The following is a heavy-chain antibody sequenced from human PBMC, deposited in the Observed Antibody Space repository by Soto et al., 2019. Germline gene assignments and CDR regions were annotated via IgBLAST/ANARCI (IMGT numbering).Heavy chain of an antibody. Sequence: PGGSLRLSCAASGFTVSSNYMSWVRQAPGKGLEWASVIYSGGSAYYADSVKGRFTISRDNSKNTLYLQMNSLRAEDTAVYYCARSMTTVTEDDAFDIWGQGTMVTVSS. V-gene: IGHV3-66*01. J-gene: IGHJ3*02. D-gene: IGHD4-17*01. CDR3: ARSMTTVTEDDAFDI. CDR1: GFTVSSNY. CDR2: IYSGGSA.